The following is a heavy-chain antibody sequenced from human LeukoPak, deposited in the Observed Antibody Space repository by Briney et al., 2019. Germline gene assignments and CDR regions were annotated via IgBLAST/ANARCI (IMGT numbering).Heavy chain of an antibody. CDR3: AGPYCSSTSCSKSRWFDP. D-gene: IGHD2-2*01. V-gene: IGHV4-38-2*01. Sequence: TSETLSLTCAVSGYSISSGYYWGWIRQPPGKGLEWIGSIYHSGSTYYNPSLKSRVTISVDTSKNQFSLKLSSVTAADTAVYYCAGPYCSSTSCSKSRWFDPGAREPWSPSPQ. CDR1: GYSISSGYY. CDR2: IYHSGST. J-gene: IGHJ5*02.